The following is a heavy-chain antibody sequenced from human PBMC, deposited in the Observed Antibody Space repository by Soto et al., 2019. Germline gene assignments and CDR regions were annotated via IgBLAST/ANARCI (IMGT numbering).Heavy chain of an antibody. CDR2: IYYSGNT. D-gene: IGHD6-6*01. Sequence: SETLSLTCTVSGGSVSSGSYYWSWIRQPPGKGLEWIGTIYYSGNTNYKPSLKSRVSISIDTSRNQFSLKLTSVTAADTGVYYCASSSPFHYWGPGILVTVSS. J-gene: IGHJ4*02. V-gene: IGHV4-39*01. CDR3: ASSSPFHY. CDR1: GGSVSSGSYY.